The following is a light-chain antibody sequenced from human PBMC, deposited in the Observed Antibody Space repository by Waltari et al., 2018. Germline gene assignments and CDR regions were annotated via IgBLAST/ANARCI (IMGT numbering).Light chain of an antibody. J-gene: IGLJ1*01. CDR3: QTWDTSNEAI. V-gene: IGLV3-1*01. Sequence: SYELTQPPSVSVSPGQTASISCSGDRLGEKFATWYQQKPGHSPVLVTYQDTKRPSGIPERFSGSNSGNTATLTISGTQALDEADYYCQTWDTSNEAIFGPGTKVTVL. CDR1: RLGEKF. CDR2: QDT.